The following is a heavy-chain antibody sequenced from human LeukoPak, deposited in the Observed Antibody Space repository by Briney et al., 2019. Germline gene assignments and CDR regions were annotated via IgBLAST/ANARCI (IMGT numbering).Heavy chain of an antibody. CDR3: AGITMIVVVTPTNDAFDI. CDR2: IYHSGST. V-gene: IGHV4-30-2*01. D-gene: IGHD3-22*01. CDR1: GGSISSGGYY. Sequence: SETLSLTCTVSGGSISSGGYYWSWIRQPPGKGPEWIGYIYHSGSTYYNPSLKSRVTISVDRSKNQFSLKLSSVTAADTAVYYCAGITMIVVVTPTNDAFDIWGQGTMVTVSS. J-gene: IGHJ3*02.